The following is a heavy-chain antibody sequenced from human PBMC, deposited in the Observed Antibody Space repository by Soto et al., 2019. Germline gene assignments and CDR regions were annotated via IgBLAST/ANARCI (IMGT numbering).Heavy chain of an antibody. CDR2: INHSGST. J-gene: IGHJ5*02. Sequence: QVQLQQWGAGLLKPSETLSLTCAVYGGSFSGYYWSWIRQPPGKGLEWIGEINHSGSTNYNPSLKSRVTVSVETSKNQFSLMLGSVTGADTAVYYCGRERYSGPRVRWFAPWGKGTLVSVSS. V-gene: IGHV4-34*01. CDR1: GGSFSGYY. CDR3: GRERYSGPRVRWFAP. D-gene: IGHD6-13*01.